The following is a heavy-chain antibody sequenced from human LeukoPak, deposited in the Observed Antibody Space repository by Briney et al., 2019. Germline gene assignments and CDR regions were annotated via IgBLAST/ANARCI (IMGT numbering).Heavy chain of an antibody. CDR2: IYYSGST. V-gene: IGHV4-59*12. CDR3: ARQWELRFD. J-gene: IGHJ4*02. D-gene: IGHD1-26*01. Sequence: PSETLSLTCTVSGGSISSYYWSWIRQPPGKGLEWIGYIYYSGSTNYNPSLKSRVTISVDTSKNQFSLKLSSVTAADTAVYYCARQWELRFDWGQGTLVTVSS. CDR1: GGSISSYY.